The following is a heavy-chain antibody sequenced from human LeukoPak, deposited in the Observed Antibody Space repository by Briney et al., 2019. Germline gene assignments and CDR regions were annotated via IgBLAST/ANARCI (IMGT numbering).Heavy chain of an antibody. CDR3: AREASVETHSGYYYDY. CDR1: GDSISGYY. D-gene: IGHD1-1*01. CDR2: IYSSGST. Sequence: PSETLSLTCTVSGDSISGYYWGWIRQPAGKGLEWIGRIYSSGSTDFNPSLKCRVTMSVDTSKSQFSLTLNSVTAADTAVYFCAREASVETHSGYYYDYWGPGALVTVSS. J-gene: IGHJ4*02. V-gene: IGHV4-4*07.